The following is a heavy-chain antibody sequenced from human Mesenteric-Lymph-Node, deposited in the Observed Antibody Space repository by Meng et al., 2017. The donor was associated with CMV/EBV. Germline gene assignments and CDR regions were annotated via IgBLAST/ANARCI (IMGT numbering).Heavy chain of an antibody. Sequence: GESLKISCAASGFAFRDYYMTWIRQAPEKGLEWVSYISTTGNTIHYGDSVKGRFTVSRDNAKNSLSLQMDSLRPEDTAVYYCARDRTIFGVQMDVWGQGTTVTVSS. D-gene: IGHD3-3*01. V-gene: IGHV3-11*01. CDR3: ARDRTIFGVQMDV. CDR1: GFAFRDYY. J-gene: IGHJ6*02. CDR2: ISTTGNTI.